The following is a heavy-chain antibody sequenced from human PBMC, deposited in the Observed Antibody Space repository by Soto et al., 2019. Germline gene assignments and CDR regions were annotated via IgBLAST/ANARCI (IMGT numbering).Heavy chain of an antibody. D-gene: IGHD1-26*01. CDR1: GFTFSYYW. Sequence: EVQLVESGGGLVQPGESLRLSCAASGFTFSYYWMHWVRQAPGKGLVWVSRIHSDGSSTTYADSVKGRFTISRDNARNTAYLQMNSLRVEDTAVYYCARGDRGAFDIWDQGTVVTVSS. CDR2: IHSDGSST. J-gene: IGHJ3*02. V-gene: IGHV3-74*01. CDR3: ARGDRGAFDI.